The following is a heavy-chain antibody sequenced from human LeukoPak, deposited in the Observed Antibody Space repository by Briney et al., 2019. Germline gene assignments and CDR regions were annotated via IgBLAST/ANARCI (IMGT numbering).Heavy chain of an antibody. CDR2: ISYDGSNK. CDR1: GFTFSSYA. V-gene: IGHV3-30*04. Sequence: GRSLRLSCAASGFTFSSYAMHWVRQAPGKGLEWVAVISYDGSNKYYADSVKGRFTISRDNSKNTLYLQMNSLRAEDTAVYYCARWDQGAFDIWGQGTMVTVSS. D-gene: IGHD1-26*01. J-gene: IGHJ3*02. CDR3: ARWDQGAFDI.